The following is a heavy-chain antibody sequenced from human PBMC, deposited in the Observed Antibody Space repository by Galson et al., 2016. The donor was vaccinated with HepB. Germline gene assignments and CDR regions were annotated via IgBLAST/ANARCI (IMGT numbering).Heavy chain of an antibody. CDR2: IKRDGSQI. D-gene: IGHD5-18*01. J-gene: IGHJ4*02. CDR1: GFTFSDYW. Sequence: SLRLSCAASGFTFSDYWMNWVRQAPGQGLEWMANIKRDGSQIYYVDSVQGRFTISRDNFQNSLFLQMNSLRAEDTAVYYCARAQWRQARRAAYFDYWGQGALVTVSS. CDR3: ARAQWRQARRAAYFDY. V-gene: IGHV3-7*04.